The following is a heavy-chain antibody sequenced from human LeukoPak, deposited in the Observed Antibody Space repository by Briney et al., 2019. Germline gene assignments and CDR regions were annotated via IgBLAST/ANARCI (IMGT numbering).Heavy chain of an antibody. CDR1: GYTFTSYY. D-gene: IGHD3-9*01. CDR3: ARDKEPYYDILTGYYPTEYNWFDP. J-gene: IGHJ5*02. V-gene: IGHV1-46*01. CDR2: INPSGGST. Sequence: ASVKVSCKASGYTFTSYYMHWVRQAPGQGLEWMGIINPSGGSTSYAQKFQGRVTMTRDMSTSTVYMELSSLRSEDTAVYYCARDKEPYYDILTGYYPTEYNWFDPWGQGTLVTVSS.